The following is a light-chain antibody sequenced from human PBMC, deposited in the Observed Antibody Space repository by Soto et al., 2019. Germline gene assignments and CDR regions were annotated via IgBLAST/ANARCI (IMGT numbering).Light chain of an antibody. CDR2: KAS. V-gene: IGKV1-5*03. Sequence: DIQMTQCPSTLSAFVGDRVTITGRASQTISSWLAWYQQKPGKAPKRLIYKASTLKSGVPSRFSGSGSGTEFTLTISSLQPDDFANYYCQHYNSYSEAFGQGTKVDIK. CDR3: QHYNSYSEA. J-gene: IGKJ1*01. CDR1: QTISSW.